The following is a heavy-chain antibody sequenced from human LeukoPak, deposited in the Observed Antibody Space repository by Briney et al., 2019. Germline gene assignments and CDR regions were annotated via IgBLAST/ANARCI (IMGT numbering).Heavy chain of an antibody. CDR3: ARVGEQHLDYYFDH. CDR1: GYTFTNYG. V-gene: IGHV1-18*01. CDR2: ISAYNGDT. Sequence: GASVKVSCKASGYTFTNYGIGWVRQAPGQGLERMGWISAYNGDTKSAQKVQGRVTMTIDTSTSTAYMELRSLRSDDTAVYYCARVGEQHLDYYFDHWGQGTLVTVSS. J-gene: IGHJ4*02. D-gene: IGHD6-13*01.